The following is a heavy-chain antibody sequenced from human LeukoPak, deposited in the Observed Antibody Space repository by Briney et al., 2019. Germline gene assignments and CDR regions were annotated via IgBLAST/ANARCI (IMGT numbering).Heavy chain of an antibody. D-gene: IGHD6-13*01. CDR3: ARGRSSSFPFDY. CDR2: INHSGST. Sequence: SETLSLTCAVYGGSFSGYYWSWTRQPPGKGLEWIGEINHSGSTNYNPSLKSRVTISVDTSKNQFSLKLSSVTAADTAVYYCARGRSSSFPFDYWGQGTLVTVSS. J-gene: IGHJ4*02. V-gene: IGHV4-34*01. CDR1: GGSFSGYY.